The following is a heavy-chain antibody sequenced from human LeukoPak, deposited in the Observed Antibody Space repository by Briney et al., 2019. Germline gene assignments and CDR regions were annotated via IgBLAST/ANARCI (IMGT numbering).Heavy chain of an antibody. CDR2: INWNGGRI. CDR3: AKDSLGVGIPTVIGIFDY. J-gene: IGHJ4*02. CDR1: GFTFDDYG. D-gene: IGHD2-2*02. Sequence: GGSLRLSCAASGFTFDDYGMTWVRQAPGKGLEWVSGINWNGGRIDYAESVKGRFTISRDNTKNTLYLQMYSLRAEDTAVYYCAKDSLGVGIPTVIGIFDYWGQGTLVTVSS. V-gene: IGHV3-20*04.